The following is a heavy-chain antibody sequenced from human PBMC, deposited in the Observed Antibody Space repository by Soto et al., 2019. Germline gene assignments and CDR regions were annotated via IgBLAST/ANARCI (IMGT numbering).Heavy chain of an antibody. CDR2: ISGSGGST. CDR3: AKDLLRARESMAY. CDR1: GFTFSSYA. D-gene: IGHD3-10*01. J-gene: IGHJ4*02. Sequence: EVQLLESGGGLVQPGGSLRLSCAASGFTFSSYAMSWDRQAPGKGLEWVSAISGSGGSTYYADSVKGRFTISRDNSKNTLYLQMNSLRAEDTAVYYSAKDLLRARESMAYWGQGTLVTVSS. V-gene: IGHV3-23*01.